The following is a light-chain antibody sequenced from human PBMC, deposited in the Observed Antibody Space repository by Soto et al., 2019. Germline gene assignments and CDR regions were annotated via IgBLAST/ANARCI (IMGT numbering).Light chain of an antibody. CDR3: QHYSDWLWT. CDR2: GAS. J-gene: IGKJ1*01. Sequence: EMVMTQSPATLSVSPGERATLSCRASQSVSSNLAWYQQKPGQAPRLLIYGASTRATGIPARFSGSGSGTEFTLTISSLQSEDFAVYYCQHYSDWLWTFAQGTKV. CDR1: QSVSSN. V-gene: IGKV3-15*01.